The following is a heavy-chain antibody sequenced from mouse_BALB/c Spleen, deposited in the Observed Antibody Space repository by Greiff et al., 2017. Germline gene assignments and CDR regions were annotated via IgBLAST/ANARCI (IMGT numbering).Heavy chain of an antibody. J-gene: IGHJ2*01. CDR1: GYSITSGYY. CDR3: ARGGYRSLYYFDY. Sequence: EVKLMESGPGLVKPSQSLSLTCSVTGYSITSGYYWNWIRQFPGNKLEWMGYISYDGSNNYNPSLKNRISITRDTSKNQFFLKLNSVTTEDTATYYCARGGYRSLYYFDYWGQGTTLTVSS. D-gene: IGHD2-14*01. CDR2: ISYDGSN. V-gene: IGHV3-6*02.